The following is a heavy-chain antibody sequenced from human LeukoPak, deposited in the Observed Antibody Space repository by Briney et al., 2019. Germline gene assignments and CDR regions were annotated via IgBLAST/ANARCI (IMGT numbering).Heavy chain of an antibody. CDR3: ARGEPSTLLNNDYYFMDV. J-gene: IGHJ6*03. CDR1: GGSISSYY. V-gene: IGHV4-59*12. D-gene: IGHD1-14*01. CDR2: IYYSGST. Sequence: KPSETLSLTCTVSGGSISSYYWSWIRQPPGKGLEWLGYIYYSGSTNYNPSLKSRVTISVDTSKNQFSLSLSSVTAADTAVYYCARGEPSTLLNNDYYFMDVWGKGTTVTVSS.